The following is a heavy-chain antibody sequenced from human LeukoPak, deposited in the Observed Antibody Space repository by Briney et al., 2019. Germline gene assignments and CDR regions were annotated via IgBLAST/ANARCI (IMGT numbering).Heavy chain of an antibody. Sequence: KPSETLSLTCTVSGGSISSYYWSWIRQPPGKGLEWIGYIYYSGSTNYNPSLKSRVTISVDTSKNQFSLRLSSATAADTAVYYCARDTYYYDSSGYPVGYFDYWGQGTLVTVSS. CDR2: IYYSGST. D-gene: IGHD3-22*01. CDR3: ARDTYYYDSSGYPVGYFDY. J-gene: IGHJ4*02. V-gene: IGHV4-59*01. CDR1: GGSISSYY.